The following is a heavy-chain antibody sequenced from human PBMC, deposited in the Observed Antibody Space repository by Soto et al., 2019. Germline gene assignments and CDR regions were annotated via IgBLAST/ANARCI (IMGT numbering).Heavy chain of an antibody. CDR3: ERERDHPYYYYGMDV. V-gene: IGHV1-18*01. J-gene: IGHJ6*02. CDR1: GYTFTRYG. CDR2: INGYNGNT. Sequence: QVQLVQSGAEVKKPGASVKVSCKASGYTFTRYGITWVRQARGQGLEWMGWINGYNGNTKYAQKLQGRVTMTTDTSTSTAYMELSSLTSDDPAVYYRERERDHPYYYYGMDVCGQGTTVTGTS. D-gene: IGHD2-21*02.